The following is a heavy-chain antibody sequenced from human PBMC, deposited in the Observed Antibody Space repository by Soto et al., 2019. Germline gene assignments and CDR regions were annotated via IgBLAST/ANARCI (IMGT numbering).Heavy chain of an antibody. D-gene: IGHD2-8*01. CDR2: IHYSGST. V-gene: IGHV4-39*01. Sequence: PSETLSLTCTVSGDSIGTTHSYWAWIRQSPGKGLEWIGNIHYSGSTYYMPSLRSRVTLSVDTSKNQFSLRLTSVTAEDTAVYYCAGHEGNGNVWPLDYWGQGILVTVSS. CDR3: AGHEGNGNVWPLDY. CDR1: GDSIGTTHSY. J-gene: IGHJ4*02.